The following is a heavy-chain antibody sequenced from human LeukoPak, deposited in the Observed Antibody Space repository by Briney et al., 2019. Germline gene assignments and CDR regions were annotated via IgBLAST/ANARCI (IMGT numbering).Heavy chain of an antibody. CDR1: GGSLSGYY. D-gene: IGHD2-2*01. V-gene: IGHV4-34*01. CDR3: ARDRPYCSSTSCLNDAFDI. CDR2: INHSGST. Sequence: SETLSLTCAVYGGSLSGYYWSWIRQPPGKGLEWIGEINHSGSTNYNPSLKSRVTISVDTSKNQFSLKLSSVTAADTAVYYCARDRPYCSSTSCLNDAFDIWGQGTMVTVSS. J-gene: IGHJ3*02.